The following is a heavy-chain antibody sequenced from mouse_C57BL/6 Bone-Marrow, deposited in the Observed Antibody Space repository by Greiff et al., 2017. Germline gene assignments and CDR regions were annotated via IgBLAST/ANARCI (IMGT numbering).Heavy chain of an antibody. V-gene: IGHV1-18*01. Sequence: EVQLQESGPELVKPGASVKIPCKASGYTFTDYNMDWVKQSHGKSLEWIGDINPNNGGTIYNQKFKGKATFTVDKSSSTAYMELRSLTSEDTAVYYCARSPDYYGSSDEAMDYWGQGTSVTVSS. CDR3: ARSPDYYGSSDEAMDY. CDR2: INPNNGGT. D-gene: IGHD1-1*01. J-gene: IGHJ4*01. CDR1: GYTFTDYN.